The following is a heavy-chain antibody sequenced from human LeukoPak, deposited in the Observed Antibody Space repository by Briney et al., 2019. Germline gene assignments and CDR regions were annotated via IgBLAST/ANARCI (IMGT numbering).Heavy chain of an antibody. J-gene: IGHJ4*02. CDR1: GFTFSSYA. D-gene: IGHD3-22*01. V-gene: IGHV3-23*01. CDR3: ARGVSRVEYYDSSGYVNDY. Sequence: GGSLRLSCAASGFTFSSYAMSWVRQAPGKGLEWVSAISGSGGSTYYADSVKGRFTISRDNSKNTLYLQMNSLRAEDTAVYYCARGVSRVEYYDSSGYVNDYWGQGGLVSVSS. CDR2: ISGSGGST.